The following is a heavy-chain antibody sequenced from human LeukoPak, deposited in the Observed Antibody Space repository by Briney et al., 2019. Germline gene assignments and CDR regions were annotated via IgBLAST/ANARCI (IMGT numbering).Heavy chain of an antibody. D-gene: IGHD6-19*01. CDR3: ARDWGSSGWFYFDY. J-gene: IGHJ4*02. CDR1: GFKFHNYA. Sequence: GGSLRLSCTASGFKFHNYAIHWVRLVPGKGLEWVSGVSWNNETLGYAGSVKGRFTISRDNAKNSVYLQMNSLRAEDTALYYCARDWGSSGWFYFDYWGQGTLVTVSS. CDR2: VSWNNETL. V-gene: IGHV3-9*01.